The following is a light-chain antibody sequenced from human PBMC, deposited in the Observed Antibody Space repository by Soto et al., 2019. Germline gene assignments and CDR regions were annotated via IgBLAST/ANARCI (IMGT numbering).Light chain of an antibody. CDR1: QSISSY. CDR2: AAS. CDR3: QQSYSTPRT. Sequence: DIQMNRSASSLTASVGDRVTITCRASQSISSYLNWYQQKPGKAPKVLIYAASSLQSGVPSRFSGSGSGTDFTLTISSLQPEDFATYYCQQSYSTPRTFGQGTKVEIK. V-gene: IGKV1-39*01. J-gene: IGKJ1*01.